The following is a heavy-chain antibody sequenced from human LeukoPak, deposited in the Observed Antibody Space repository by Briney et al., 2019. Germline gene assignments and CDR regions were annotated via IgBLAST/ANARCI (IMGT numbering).Heavy chain of an antibody. CDR2: IKGDGSST. J-gene: IGHJ6*02. Sequence: GGSLRLSCVASAFTFNNYWMHWVRQAPGKGLVWVSRIKGDGSSTYYADSVRGRFTISRDNAKNTVYLQMNSLRTEDTAVYYCARGLPNYYGMDVWGQGTTVTVSS. CDR1: AFTFNNYW. V-gene: IGHV3-74*01. CDR3: ARGLPNYYGMDV.